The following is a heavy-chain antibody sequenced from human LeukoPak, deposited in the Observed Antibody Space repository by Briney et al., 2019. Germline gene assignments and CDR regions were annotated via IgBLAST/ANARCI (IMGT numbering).Heavy chain of an antibody. CDR1: GFTFSSYA. D-gene: IGHD4-17*01. CDR2: ISSSSSYI. J-gene: IGHJ4*02. V-gene: IGHV3-21*01. Sequence: PGGSLRLSCAASGFTFSSYAMSWVRQAPGKGLEWVSSISSSSSYIYYADSVKGRFTISRDNAKNSLYLQMNSLRAEDTAVYYCARESTVTPNFDYWGQGTLVIVSS. CDR3: ARESTVTPNFDY.